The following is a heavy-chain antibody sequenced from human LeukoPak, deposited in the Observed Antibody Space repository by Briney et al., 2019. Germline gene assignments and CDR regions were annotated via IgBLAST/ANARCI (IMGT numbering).Heavy chain of an antibody. CDR3: ARRHSYCTSSSCYLYLET. D-gene: IGHD2-2*01. CDR1: GYSFATYW. V-gene: IGHV5-51*01. Sequence: GESLKISCNGSGYSFATYWIALVRQMPGKGLEWMGDIYPSDSDTKYSLSFQGQVTISADTSLSTAYLQWSSLQSSDSAIYFCARRHSYCTSSSCYLYLETWGQGTLVTVSS. CDR2: IYPSDSDT. J-gene: IGHJ4*02.